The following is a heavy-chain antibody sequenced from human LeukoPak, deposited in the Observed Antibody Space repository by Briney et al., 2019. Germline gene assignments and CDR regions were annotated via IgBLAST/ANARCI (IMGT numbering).Heavy chain of an antibody. V-gene: IGHV4-30-4*08. J-gene: IGHJ3*02. CDR1: GGSISSGDYY. D-gene: IGHD1-26*01. Sequence: NSSQTLSLTCTVSGGSISSGDYYWSWIRQPPGKGLEWIGYIYYSGSTYYNPSLKSRVTISVDTSKNQFSLKLSSVTAADTAVYYCARVLVGGSDYEKWHAFDIWGQGTIVTVSS. CDR3: ARVLVGGSDYEKWHAFDI. CDR2: IYYSGST.